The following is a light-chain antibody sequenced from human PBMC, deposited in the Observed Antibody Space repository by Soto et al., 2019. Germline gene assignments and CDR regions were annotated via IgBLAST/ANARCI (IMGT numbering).Light chain of an antibody. J-gene: IGKJ1*01. CDR1: QSISNW. CDR3: QQYNSYSWT. V-gene: IGKV1-5*03. Sequence: DIQMRQSPSTLSASVGARVTITCRASQSISNWLAWYQQKPGEATKLLIYKASNLENGVPSRVSGSGSGTEFTLTISSLQSDDFATYYCQQYNSYSWTFGQGTKVDIK. CDR2: KAS.